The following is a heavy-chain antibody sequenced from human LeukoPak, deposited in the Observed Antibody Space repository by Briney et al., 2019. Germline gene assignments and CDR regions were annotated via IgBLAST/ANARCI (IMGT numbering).Heavy chain of an antibody. D-gene: IGHD3-22*01. V-gene: IGHV3-7*03. J-gene: IGHJ3*02. Sequence: GGSLRLSCAASGFTFSSYWMSWVRQAPGKGLEWVANINQDGSEKYYVDSVKGRFTISRDNAKNSLYLQMNSLRSEDTAVYYCARDGPYDSGAFDIWGQGTMVTVSS. CDR3: ARDGPYDSGAFDI. CDR1: GFTFSSYW. CDR2: INQDGSEK.